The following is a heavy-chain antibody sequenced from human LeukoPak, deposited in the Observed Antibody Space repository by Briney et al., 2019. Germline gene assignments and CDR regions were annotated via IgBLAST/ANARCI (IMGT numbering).Heavy chain of an antibody. V-gene: IGHV1-18*01. J-gene: IGHJ4*02. D-gene: IGHD3-22*01. CDR3: ARDRALFSSYYDSSGY. CDR1: GYTFTSYG. CDR2: ISAYNGNT. Sequence: GASVKVSCKASGYTFTSYGISWVRQAPGQGLEWMGWISAYNGNTNYAQKLQGRVTMTRDTATSTAYMELRSLRSDDTAVYYCARDRALFSSYYDSSGYWGQGTLVTVSS.